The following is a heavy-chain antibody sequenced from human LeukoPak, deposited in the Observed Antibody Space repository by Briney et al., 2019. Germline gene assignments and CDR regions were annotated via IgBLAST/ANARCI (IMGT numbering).Heavy chain of an antibody. CDR2: ITGSGCNT. V-gene: IGHV3-23*01. CDR3: TGGGWSTDAFDI. CDR1: GFTFSNYA. J-gene: IGHJ3*02. D-gene: IGHD6-19*01. Sequence: GGSLRLSCAASGFTFSNYAMSWVRQAPGKGLEWVSGITGSGCNTNYADSVKGRFTSSRDNSKNTLYLQMSSLRAEDTAVYYCTGGGWSTDAFDIWGQGTRVTVSS.